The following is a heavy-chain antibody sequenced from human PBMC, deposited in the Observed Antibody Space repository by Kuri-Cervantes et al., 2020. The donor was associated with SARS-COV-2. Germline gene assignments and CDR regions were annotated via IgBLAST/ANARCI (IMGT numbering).Heavy chain of an antibody. CDR2: MNPNSGNT. J-gene: IGHJ5*02. V-gene: IGHV1-8*02. D-gene: IGHD1-26*01. CDR1: GYTFTSYD. CDR3: AKSQINFSREDWFDP. Sequence: ASVKVSCKASGYTFTSYDINWVRQATGQGLEWMGWMNPNSGNTGYAQKFQGRVTMTRNTSISTAYMELSSLRSEDTAVYNCAKSQINFSREDWFDPWGQGTLVTVSS.